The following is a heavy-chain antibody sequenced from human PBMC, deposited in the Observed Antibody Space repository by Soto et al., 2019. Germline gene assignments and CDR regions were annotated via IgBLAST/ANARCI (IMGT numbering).Heavy chain of an antibody. J-gene: IGHJ4*02. Sequence: QVHLQQWGAGLLKPSETLSLTCAVYGGSFTGDYWSWIRQPPGKGLEWIGEINHRGSTNYNPSLRSRVNISEDTSKNQFSLKLNSVADADTAVYYCATSYFDFWSGYYRGYYFDYWGQGTLVTVFS. V-gene: IGHV4-34*01. D-gene: IGHD3-3*01. CDR2: INHRGST. CDR1: GGSFTGDY. CDR3: ATSYFDFWSGYYRGYYFDY.